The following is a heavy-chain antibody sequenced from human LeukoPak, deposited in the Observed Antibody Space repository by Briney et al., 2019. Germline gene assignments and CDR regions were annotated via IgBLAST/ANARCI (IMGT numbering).Heavy chain of an antibody. J-gene: IGHJ4*02. V-gene: IGHV1-2*06. CDR1: GYTFTGYY. CDR3: ARVTNDDGDYPDDY. Sequence: ASVKVSCKASGYTFTGYYMHWVRQAPGQGLEWMGRINPNSGGTSYAQKFQGRVTMTRDTSISTAYMELSRLRSDDTAVYYCARVTNDDGDYPDDYWGQGTLVTVSS. CDR2: INPNSGGT. D-gene: IGHD4-17*01.